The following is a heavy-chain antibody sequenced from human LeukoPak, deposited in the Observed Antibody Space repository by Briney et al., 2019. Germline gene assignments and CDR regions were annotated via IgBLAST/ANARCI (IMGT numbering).Heavy chain of an antibody. V-gene: IGHV3-23*01. J-gene: IGHJ4*02. CDR2: FFGSGGST. Sequence: GGSLRLSCAASGFAFSSFAMSWVRRAPGKGLDWVSSFFGSGGSTYYADSVKGRFTISRDSSKNTLYLQMNSLRAEDTAVYYCAKGVGTNKGGYYFDYWGQGTPVTVSS. D-gene: IGHD1-26*01. CDR1: GFAFSSFA. CDR3: AKGVGTNKGGYYFDY.